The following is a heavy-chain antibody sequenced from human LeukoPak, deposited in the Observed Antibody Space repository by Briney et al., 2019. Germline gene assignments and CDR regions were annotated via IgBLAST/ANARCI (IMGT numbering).Heavy chain of an antibody. CDR2: ISAYNGNI. Sequence: ASVKVSCKASGYTFTSNGISWVRQAPGQGLEWMGWISAYNGNISYAQKFQGRVTMTTDTSTSTAHMELRSLRSDDTAVYYCVREADQDCSGGSCYRSSGNWLDPWGQGTLVTVSS. CDR1: GYTFTSNG. CDR3: VREADQDCSGGSCYRSSGNWLDP. D-gene: IGHD2-15*01. J-gene: IGHJ5*02. V-gene: IGHV1-18*04.